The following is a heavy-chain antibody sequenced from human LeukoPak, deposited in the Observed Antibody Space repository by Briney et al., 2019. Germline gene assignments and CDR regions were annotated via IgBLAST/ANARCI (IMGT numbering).Heavy chain of an antibody. Sequence: ASVKVSCKASGYTFTSYGISWVRQAPGQGLEWMGWISAYNGNTNYAQKLQGRVTMTTDTSTSTAYMELRSLRSEDTAVYYCARGGTGTTSGLTPYYYYYMDVWGKGTTVTVSS. D-gene: IGHD1-7*01. V-gene: IGHV1-18*01. J-gene: IGHJ6*03. CDR1: GYTFTSYG. CDR2: ISAYNGNT. CDR3: ARGGTGTTSGLTPYYYYYMDV.